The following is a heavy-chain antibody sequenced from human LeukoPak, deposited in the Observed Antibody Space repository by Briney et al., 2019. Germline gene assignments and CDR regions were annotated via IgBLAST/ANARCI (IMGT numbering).Heavy chain of an antibody. Sequence: ASVKVSCKASGYTFSSYVISWVRQAPGQGLEWMGWISAYNGNTKYAQKLQGRVTLPTDTPKSTAYMELRRQRADDTAVYYCARVRAVAGRAGGNWFDPWGQGTLVSVSS. V-gene: IGHV1-18*01. CDR3: ARVRAVAGRAGGNWFDP. D-gene: IGHD6-19*01. CDR1: GYTFSSYV. CDR2: ISAYNGNT. J-gene: IGHJ5*02.